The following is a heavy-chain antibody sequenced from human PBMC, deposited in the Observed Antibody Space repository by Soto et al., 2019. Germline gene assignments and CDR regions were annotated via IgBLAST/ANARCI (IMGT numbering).Heavy chain of an antibody. Sequence: PGGSLRLSCAASGFTFSGYAMHWVRQAPGKGLEWVARVSYDGSYEYYADSVKGRFTISRDNSRNTLYLQLNSLRVEDTAVYYCASLNWTDSGGLFAHWGQGTKVTSPQ. D-gene: IGHD1-1*01. CDR1: GFTFSGYA. V-gene: IGHV3-30*03. CDR3: ASLNWTDSGGLFAH. J-gene: IGHJ4*01. CDR2: VSYDGSYE.